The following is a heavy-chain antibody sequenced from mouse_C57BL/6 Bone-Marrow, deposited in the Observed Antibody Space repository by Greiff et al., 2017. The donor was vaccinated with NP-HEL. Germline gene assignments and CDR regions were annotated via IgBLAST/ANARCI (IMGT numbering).Heavy chain of an antibody. Sequence: EVNVVESGAGLVKPGGSLKLSCAASGFTFSSYAMSWVRQTPEKRLEWVAYISSGGDYIYYADTVKGRFTLSRDNARNTLYLQMSSLKSEDTAMYYCTRDGNWALAYWGQGTLVTVSA. V-gene: IGHV5-9-1*02. CDR3: TRDGNWALAY. CDR2: ISSGGDYI. D-gene: IGHD4-1*01. CDR1: GFTFSSYA. J-gene: IGHJ3*01.